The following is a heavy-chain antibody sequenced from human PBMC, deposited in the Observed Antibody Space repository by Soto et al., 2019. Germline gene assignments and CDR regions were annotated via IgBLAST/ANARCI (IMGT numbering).Heavy chain of an antibody. CDR3: AKDGSHNFDY. CDR2: MSYDGSNE. J-gene: IGHJ4*02. V-gene: IGHV3-30*18. CDR1: GFTFSHYA. D-gene: IGHD1-26*01. Sequence: QVQLVESGGGVVQPGRSLRLSCAASGFTFSHYAMHRVRQAPGKGLEWVALMSYDGSNEYYADSVKGRFTISRDNSKNTLYLQMNILRAEDTAVYYCAKDGSHNFDYWGQGTLVTVSS.